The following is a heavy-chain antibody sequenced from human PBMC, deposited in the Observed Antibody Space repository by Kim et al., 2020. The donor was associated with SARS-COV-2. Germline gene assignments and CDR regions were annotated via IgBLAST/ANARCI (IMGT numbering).Heavy chain of an antibody. CDR1: GFTFSSYS. J-gene: IGHJ4*02. CDR3: ARDRDSYGYPDY. V-gene: IGHV3-48*04. CDR2: ISSSSTI. Sequence: GGSLRLSCAASGFTFSSYSMNWVRQAPGKGLEWVSYISSSSTIYYADSVKGRFTISRDNAKNSLYLQMNSLRAEDTAVYYCARDRDSYGYPDYWGQGTLV. D-gene: IGHD5-18*01.